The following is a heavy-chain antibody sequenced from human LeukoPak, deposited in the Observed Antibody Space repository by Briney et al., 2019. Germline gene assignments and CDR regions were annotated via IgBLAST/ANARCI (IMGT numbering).Heavy chain of an antibody. V-gene: IGHV1-46*01. CDR2: INPSGGST. J-gene: IGHJ4*02. CDR3: AVTYYDFWSGYYI. D-gene: IGHD3-3*01. CDR1: GYTFTSYY. Sequence: ASVKVSCKASGYTFTSYYMHWVRQAPGQGLEWMGIINPSGGSTSYAQKLQGRVTMTRDTSTSTVYMELSSLRSEDTAVYYCAVTYYDFWSGYYIWGQGTLVTVSS.